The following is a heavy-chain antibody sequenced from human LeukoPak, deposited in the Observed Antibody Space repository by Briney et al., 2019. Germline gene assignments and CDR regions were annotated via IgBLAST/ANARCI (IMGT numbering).Heavy chain of an antibody. CDR1: GFTFSSYS. V-gene: IGHV3-21*01. CDR3: ARPASGTIHNWFDP. Sequence: GGSLRLSCAASGFTFSSYSMNWVRQAPGKWLEWVSSISSSSSYIYYADSVKGRFTISRDNAKNSLYLQMNSLRAEDTAVYYCARPASGTIHNWFDPWGQGTLVTVSS. D-gene: IGHD3-10*01. CDR2: ISSSSSYI. J-gene: IGHJ5*02.